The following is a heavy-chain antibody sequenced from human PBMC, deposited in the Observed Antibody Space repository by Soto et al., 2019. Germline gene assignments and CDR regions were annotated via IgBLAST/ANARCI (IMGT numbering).Heavy chain of an antibody. Sequence: QVQLVQSGPEVKKPGASVKVSCKGSGYTFSNYGVTWVRQAPGQGLERLGWVSAYNRNTDYAQKFEARATMTIDTSTNTAYLELRGLTPDDAAVYYCARGRRWEPLLYWGQGTL. V-gene: IGHV1-18*01. D-gene: IGHD1-26*01. CDR1: GYTFSNYG. CDR2: VSAYNRNT. CDR3: ARGRRWEPLLY. J-gene: IGHJ4*02.